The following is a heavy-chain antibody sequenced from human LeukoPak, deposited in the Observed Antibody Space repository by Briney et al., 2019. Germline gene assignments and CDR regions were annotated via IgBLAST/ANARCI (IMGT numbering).Heavy chain of an antibody. D-gene: IGHD5-18*01. CDR1: GFSISSSDYY. CDR3: PRHRAAINRYGPYDAFDI. Sequence: PSETLTLTCTVSGFSISSSDYYWVRVRQPPGQGLECIGRNYCIRRTYYKTPLKSRVTISEDTSKNQFSLKLSFVTAADTAVYYCPRHRAAINRYGPYDAFDIWGQGTMVTVSS. J-gene: IGHJ3*02. CDR2: NYCIRRT. V-gene: IGHV4-39*01.